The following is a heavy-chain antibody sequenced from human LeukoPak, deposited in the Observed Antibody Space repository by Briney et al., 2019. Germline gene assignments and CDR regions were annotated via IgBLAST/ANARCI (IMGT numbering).Heavy chain of an antibody. CDR1: GFTFSSCA. J-gene: IGHJ3*02. D-gene: IGHD6-19*01. Sequence: GGSLRLSCAASGFTFSSCAMSWVRQPPGKGLDWVSAIRGSGGSTYYADSVKGRFTISRDNSKNTLYLQMNSLRAEDTVVYYSAKEAGSSGWYRGPDAFDIWGQGTMVTVSS. CDR2: IRGSGGST. V-gene: IGHV3-23*01. CDR3: AKEAGSSGWYRGPDAFDI.